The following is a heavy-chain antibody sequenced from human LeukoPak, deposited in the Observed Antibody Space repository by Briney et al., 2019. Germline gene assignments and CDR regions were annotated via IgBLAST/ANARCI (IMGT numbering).Heavy chain of an antibody. CDR1: GFTFGDYA. J-gene: IGHJ4*02. CDR2: IRSKAYGGTT. Sequence: GGSLRLSCTASGFTFGDYAMSWVRQAPGKGLEWVGFIRSKAYGGTTEYAASVKGRFTISRDDSKSIAYLQMNSLRAEDTALYYCARDFYDSSGYYFDYWGQGTLVTVSS. CDR3: ARDFYDSSGYYFDY. V-gene: IGHV3-49*04. D-gene: IGHD3-22*01.